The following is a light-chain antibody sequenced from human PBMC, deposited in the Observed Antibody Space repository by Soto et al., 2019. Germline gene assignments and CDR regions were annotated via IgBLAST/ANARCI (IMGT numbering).Light chain of an antibody. CDR3: SSYAGTNNAL. CDR1: SSDVGGYNY. J-gene: IGLJ2*01. V-gene: IGLV2-8*01. Sequence: QSVLTQPPSASGSPGQSVTIPCTGSSSDVGGYNYVSWYQQYPGKAPKLMIYDVSKRPSGVPDRFSGSKSGNTASLTVSGLQAEDDADYYCSSYAGTNNALFGGGTKVTVL. CDR2: DVS.